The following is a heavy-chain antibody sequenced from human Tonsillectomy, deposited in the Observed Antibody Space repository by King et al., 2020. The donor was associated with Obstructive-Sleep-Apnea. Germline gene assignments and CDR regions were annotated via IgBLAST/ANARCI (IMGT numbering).Heavy chain of an antibody. D-gene: IGHD3-9*01. CDR2: IYYSGST. CDR1: GGSISSSSYY. Sequence: LQLQESGPGLVKPSETLSLTCTVSGGSISSSSYYWGWIRQPPGKGLEWIGSIYYSGSTYYNPSLKSRVTISVDTSKNQFSLKLSSVTAADTAVYYCARRVTIYQLQYFDYWGQGTLVTVSS. J-gene: IGHJ4*02. V-gene: IGHV4-39*01. CDR3: ARRVTIYQLQYFDY.